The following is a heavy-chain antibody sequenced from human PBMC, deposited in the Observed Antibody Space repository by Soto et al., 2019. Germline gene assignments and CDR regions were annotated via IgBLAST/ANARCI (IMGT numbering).Heavy chain of an antibody. CDR2: IYHTGTT. D-gene: IGHD3-22*01. CDR1: GGYIYSGDYS. J-gene: IGHJ5*02. V-gene: IGHV4-30-2*01. Sequence: SETLSLTCTVSGGYIYSGDYSWTWIRQPPGKGLEWIGYIYHTGTTYYNMSLKSRVTISVDRSKNQFSLKLSSVAAADTAVYYCARGINYYDSSGDYWFDPWGQGTLVTVSS. CDR3: ARGINYYDSSGDYWFDP.